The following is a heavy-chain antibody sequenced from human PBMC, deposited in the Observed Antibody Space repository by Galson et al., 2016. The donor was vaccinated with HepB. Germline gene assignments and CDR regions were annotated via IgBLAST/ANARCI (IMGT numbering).Heavy chain of an antibody. V-gene: IGHV3-69-1*01. J-gene: IGHJ4*02. CDR1: GFTLGNYW. Sequence: SLRLSCAASGFTLGNYWMNWARQAPGKGLEWVSYISVYRTIYYADSVRGRFTISRDNAQNSVYLQMNTLRADDTAVYYCARSVEGHFDYWGQGILVTVSS. CDR2: ISVYRTI. D-gene: IGHD1-1*01. CDR3: ARSVEGHFDY.